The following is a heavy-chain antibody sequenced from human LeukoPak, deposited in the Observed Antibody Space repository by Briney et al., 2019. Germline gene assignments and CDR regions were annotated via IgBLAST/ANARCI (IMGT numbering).Heavy chain of an antibody. J-gene: IGHJ5*02. D-gene: IGHD4-17*01. CDR3: ARVHGGLYGQLRGWFDP. V-gene: IGHV4-31*03. CDR1: GGSISSGGYY. CDR2: IDYSGST. Sequence: SETLSLTCTVSGGSISSGGYYWSWLRQHPGKGLEWIGYIDYSGSTYDNPSLKSRVTLSVDTSKNQFSLKVSSVTAADTAVYYCARVHGGLYGQLRGWFDPWGQGTLVAVSS.